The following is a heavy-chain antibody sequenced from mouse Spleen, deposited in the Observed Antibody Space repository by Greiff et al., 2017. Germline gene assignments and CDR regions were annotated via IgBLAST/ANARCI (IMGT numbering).Heavy chain of an antibody. CDR1: GFTFSDYY. V-gene: IGHV5-16*01. CDR3: AREGDEGYFDY. CDR2: INYDGSST. J-gene: IGHJ2*01. D-gene: IGHD3-3*01. Sequence: EAKLVESEGGLVQPGSSMKLSCTASGFTFSDYYMAWVRQVPEKGLEWVANINYDGSSTYYLDSLKSRFIISRDNAKNILYLQMSSLKSEDTATYYCAREGDEGYFDYWGQGTTLTVSS.